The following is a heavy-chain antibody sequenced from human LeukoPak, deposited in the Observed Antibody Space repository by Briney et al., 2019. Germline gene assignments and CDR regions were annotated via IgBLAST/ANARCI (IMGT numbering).Heavy chain of an antibody. Sequence: SETLSLTCTVSGGSISSYYWSWIRQPPGKGLEWIGYIYYSGSTNYNPSLKSRVTISVDTSKNQFSLKLSSVTAADTAVYYCARGPYYYDSSGYYNLFDYWGQGTLVTVSS. CDR3: ARGPYYYDSSGYYNLFDY. V-gene: IGHV4-59*01. CDR1: GGSISSYY. CDR2: IYYSGST. J-gene: IGHJ4*02. D-gene: IGHD3-22*01.